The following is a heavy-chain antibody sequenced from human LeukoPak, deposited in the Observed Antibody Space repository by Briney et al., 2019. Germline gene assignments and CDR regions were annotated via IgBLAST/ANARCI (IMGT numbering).Heavy chain of an antibody. Sequence: ASVKVSCKASGYTFTSYAMHWVRQAPGQRLEWMGWINAGNGNTKYSQKFQGRVTITRDTSASTAYMELSSLRSEDTAVYYCARGQYCSSTSCYYGKDYYYYYGMDVWGQGTTVAVSS. CDR3: ARGQYCSSTSCYYGKDYYYYYGMDV. V-gene: IGHV1-3*01. J-gene: IGHJ6*02. CDR2: INAGNGNT. CDR1: GYTFTSYA. D-gene: IGHD2-2*01.